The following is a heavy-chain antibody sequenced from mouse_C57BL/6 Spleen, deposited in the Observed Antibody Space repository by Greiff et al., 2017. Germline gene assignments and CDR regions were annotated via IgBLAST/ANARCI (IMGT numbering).Heavy chain of an antibody. CDR3: ARLSNDLLAY. CDR2: IYPRSGNT. J-gene: IGHJ3*01. Sequence: VQLLESGAELARPGASVKLSCKASGYTFTSYGISWVKQSTGQGLEWIGEIYPRSGNTYYNETFKGTATLTADKSSSTAYMELRSLTSEDAAVYFCARLSNDLLAYWGQGTLVTVSA. CDR1: GYTFTSYG. D-gene: IGHD2-12*01. V-gene: IGHV1-81*01.